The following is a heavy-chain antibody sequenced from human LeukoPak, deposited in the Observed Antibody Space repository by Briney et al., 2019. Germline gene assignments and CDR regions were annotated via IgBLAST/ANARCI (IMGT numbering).Heavy chain of an antibody. CDR3: AKSNVRGTWTTPFDY. D-gene: IGHD3-10*02. CDR2: IYSGGST. Sequence: GGSLRLSCAASGFTVSSNYMSWVRQAPGKGLEWVSVIYSGGSTYYADSVKGRFTISRDNSKNTLYLQMNSLRAEDTAVYYCAKSNVRGTWTTPFDYWGQGTLVTVSS. CDR1: GFTVSSNY. V-gene: IGHV3-66*01. J-gene: IGHJ4*02.